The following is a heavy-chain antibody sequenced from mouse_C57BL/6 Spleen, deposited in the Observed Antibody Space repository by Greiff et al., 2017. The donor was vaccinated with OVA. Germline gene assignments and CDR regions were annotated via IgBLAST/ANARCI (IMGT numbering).Heavy chain of an antibody. V-gene: IGHV1-61*01. J-gene: IGHJ4*01. CDR3: ARNYSGSSWNYYYAMDY. D-gene: IGHD1-1*01. CDR2: IYPSDSET. CDR1: GYTFTSSW. Sequence: QVQLQQPGAELVRPGSSVKLSCKASGYTFTSSWMDWVKQRPGQGLAWIGNIYPSDSETHYNQKFKDKATLTVDKSSSTAYMQLSSLTSEDSAVYYCARNYSGSSWNYYYAMDYWGQGTSVTVSS.